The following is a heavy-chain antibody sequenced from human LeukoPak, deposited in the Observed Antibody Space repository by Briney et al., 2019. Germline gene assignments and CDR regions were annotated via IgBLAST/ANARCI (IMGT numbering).Heavy chain of an antibody. J-gene: IGHJ5*02. D-gene: IGHD2-2*02. V-gene: IGHV1-18*01. CDR1: GYTFTSYG. CDR2: ISAYNGNT. Sequence: ASVKVSCKASGYTFTSYGISWVRQAPGQGLEWMGWISAYNGNTNYAQKLQGRVTMTTDTSTSTAYMELRSPRSDDTAVYYCARHCSSTSCYTSPWFDPWGQGTLVTVSS. CDR3: ARHCSSTSCYTSPWFDP.